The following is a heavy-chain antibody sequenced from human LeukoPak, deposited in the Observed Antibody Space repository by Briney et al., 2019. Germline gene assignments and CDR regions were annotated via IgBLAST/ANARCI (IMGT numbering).Heavy chain of an antibody. CDR1: GGSFSGYY. Sequence: SETLSLTCAVYGGSFSGYYWSWIRQPPGKGLEWIGEINHSGSTNYNPSLKSRVTISVDTSKNQFSLKLSSVTAADTAVYYCARRERGRVYWGQGTLVTVSS. J-gene: IGHJ4*02. CDR3: ARRERGRVY. CDR2: INHSGST. V-gene: IGHV4-34*01. D-gene: IGHD2-15*01.